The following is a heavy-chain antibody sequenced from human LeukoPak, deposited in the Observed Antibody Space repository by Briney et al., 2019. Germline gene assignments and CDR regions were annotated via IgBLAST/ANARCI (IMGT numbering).Heavy chain of an antibody. CDR1: GFTFSSYE. J-gene: IGHJ4*02. V-gene: IGHV3-48*03. D-gene: IGHD4-23*01. CDR2: ISSSGSTI. Sequence: PGGSLRLSCAASGFTFSSYEMNWVRQAPGKGLEWVSYISSSGSTIYYADSVKGRFTISRDNSKNTLYLQMNSLRAEDTAVYYCAKGVRGWTNIDYWGQGTLVTVSS. CDR3: AKGVRGWTNIDY.